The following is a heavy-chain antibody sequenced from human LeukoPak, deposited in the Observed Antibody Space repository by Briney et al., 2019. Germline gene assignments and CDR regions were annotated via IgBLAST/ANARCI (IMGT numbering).Heavy chain of an antibody. V-gene: IGHV5-51*01. Sequence: GESLKISCKGSGYSFSSYWIGWVRQMPGKGLEWMGIIYAGDSDTRYSPSFQGQVTISADKSSSTAYLQWSSLKASDTAMYYCARGEDSSRWYNSLDWGQGTLVTVSS. CDR3: ARGEDSSRWYNSLD. CDR1: GYSFSSYW. J-gene: IGHJ4*02. D-gene: IGHD6-13*01. CDR2: IYAGDSDT.